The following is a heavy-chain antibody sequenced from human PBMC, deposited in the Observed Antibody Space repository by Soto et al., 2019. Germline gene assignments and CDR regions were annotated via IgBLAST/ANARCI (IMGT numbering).Heavy chain of an antibody. J-gene: IGHJ5*02. D-gene: IGHD2-15*01. CDR2: IYYSGST. CDR3: AREETNFGGSRGFDP. Sequence: QVQLQESGPGLVKPSQTLSLTCTVSGGSISSGDYYWSWIRQPPGKGLEWIGYIYYSGSTYYNPSLKSRVTISVDTSKNQFALKLSSVTAADTAVYYCAREETNFGGSRGFDPWGQGTLVTVSS. V-gene: IGHV4-30-4*01. CDR1: GGSISSGDYY.